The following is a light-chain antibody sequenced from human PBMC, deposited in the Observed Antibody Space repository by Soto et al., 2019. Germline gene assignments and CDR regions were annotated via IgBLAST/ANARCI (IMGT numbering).Light chain of an antibody. CDR1: QSVISTY. V-gene: IGKV3-20*01. CDR3: QQYGTSPLT. Sequence: EIVLTQSPGTLSLSPGEGATLSCRASQSVISTYLAWYQQKPGQAPRLLIYGASSRATGIPDRFSGSGSGTDFTLTISRLEPEDFAVYYCQQYGTSPLTFGGGTKVDIK. J-gene: IGKJ4*01. CDR2: GAS.